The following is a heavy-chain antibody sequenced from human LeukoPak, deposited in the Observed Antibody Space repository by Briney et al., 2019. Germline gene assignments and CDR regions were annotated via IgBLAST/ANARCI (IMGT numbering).Heavy chain of an antibody. D-gene: IGHD3-10*01. CDR2: IWFDGSNK. CDR1: GFTFSSYG. Sequence: GGSLRLSCAASGFTFSSYGMHWVRQAPGKGLEWVAVIWFDGSNKYYVDSVKGRFTISRDNSKNTLYLQMNSLRAEDTAVYYCARVWFGDYYLDYWGQGTLVTVSS. CDR3: ARVWFGDYYLDY. J-gene: IGHJ4*02. V-gene: IGHV3-33*01.